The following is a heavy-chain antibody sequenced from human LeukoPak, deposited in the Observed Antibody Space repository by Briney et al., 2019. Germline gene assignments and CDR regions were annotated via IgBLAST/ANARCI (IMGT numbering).Heavy chain of an antibody. D-gene: IGHD3-10*01. V-gene: IGHV3-23*01. J-gene: IGHJ4*02. CDR3: AKDLYYYTY. CDR2: ISGSGGST. CDR1: GFTFSSYA. Sequence: PGGSLRLPCAASGFTFSSYAMSWVRQAPGKGLEWGSAISGSGGSTYFAVSVKGRFTISRDNSKNTQYLQMNSLRAEDTAVYYCAKDLYYYTYWGQGTLVTVSS.